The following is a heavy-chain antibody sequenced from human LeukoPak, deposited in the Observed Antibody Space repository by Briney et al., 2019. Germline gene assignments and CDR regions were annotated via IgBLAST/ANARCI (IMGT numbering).Heavy chain of an antibody. CDR1: GYTFTGYY. CDR2: INPNSGGT. Sequence: ASVKVSCKASGYTFTGYYMHWVRQAPGQGLEWMGWINPNSGGTNYAQKVQGRVTMTRDTSISTAYMELSRLRSDDTAVYYCARDRAMIVVVTTLRHWFDPWGQGTLVTVSS. V-gene: IGHV1-2*02. J-gene: IGHJ5*02. CDR3: ARDRAMIVVVTTLRHWFDP. D-gene: IGHD3-22*01.